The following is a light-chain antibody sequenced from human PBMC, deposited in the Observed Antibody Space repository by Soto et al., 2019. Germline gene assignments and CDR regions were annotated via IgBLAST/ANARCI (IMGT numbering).Light chain of an antibody. V-gene: IGLV2-14*01. CDR3: SSYTSSTPYV. CDR1: TSDVGGYNY. Sequence: QSVLTQPASVSGSPGQSITISCTGTTSDVGGYNYVSWYQQHPGKAPKLMIYEVSNRPSGVSNRFSASKSGNTASLTISGLQAEDEADYYCSSYTSSTPYVFGTGTKLTVL. CDR2: EVS. J-gene: IGLJ1*01.